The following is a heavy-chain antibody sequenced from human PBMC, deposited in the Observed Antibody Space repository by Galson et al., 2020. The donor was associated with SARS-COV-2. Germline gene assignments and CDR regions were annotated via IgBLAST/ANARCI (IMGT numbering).Heavy chain of an antibody. J-gene: IGHJ4*02. CDR2: ISYDGSNK. CDR1: GFTFSSYG. Sequence: TGGSLRLSCAASGFTFSSYGMHWVRQAPGKGLEWVAAISYDGSNKYYADSVKGRFTISRDNSKNTLYLQMNSLRAEDTAVYYCALELLGGFDYWGQGTLVTVSS. V-gene: IGHV3-30*03. D-gene: IGHD1-26*01. CDR3: ALELLGGFDY.